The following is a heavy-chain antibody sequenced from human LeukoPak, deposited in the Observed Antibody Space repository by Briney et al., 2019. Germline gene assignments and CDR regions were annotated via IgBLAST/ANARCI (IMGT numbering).Heavy chain of an antibody. J-gene: IGHJ4*02. Sequence: SETLSLTCAVYGGSFSGYYWSWIRQPPGKGLEWIGEINHSGSTNYNPSLKSRVTISVDTSKNQFSLKLSSVTAADTAVYYCASDSSGYYPSYWGQGTLVTVSS. CDR1: GGSFSGYY. CDR3: ASDSSGYYPSY. D-gene: IGHD3-22*01. CDR2: INHSGST. V-gene: IGHV4-34*01.